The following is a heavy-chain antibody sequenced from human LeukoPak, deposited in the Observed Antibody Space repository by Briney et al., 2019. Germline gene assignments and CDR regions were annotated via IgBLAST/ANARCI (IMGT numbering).Heavy chain of an antibody. CDR1: GFTFSSYS. Sequence: PGGSLRLSCAASGFTFSSYSMNWVRQAPGKGLEWFSSISSSSSYIYYADSLKGRFTISRYNAKNSLYLQMNSLRAEDTAVYYCASLRIQPSDYWGQGTLVTVSS. CDR3: ASLRIQPSDY. V-gene: IGHV3-21*01. CDR2: ISSSSSYI. J-gene: IGHJ4*02. D-gene: IGHD5-18*01.